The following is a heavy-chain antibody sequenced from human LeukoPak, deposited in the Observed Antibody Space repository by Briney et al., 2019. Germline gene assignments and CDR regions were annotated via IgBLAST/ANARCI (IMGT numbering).Heavy chain of an antibody. D-gene: IGHD3-10*01. CDR1: GGSISSSSYY. Sequence: ASETLSLTCTVSGGSISSSSYYWGWIRQPPGKGLEWIGSIYYSGSTYYNPSLKSRVTISVDTSKNQFSLKLSSVTAADTAVYYCAGTYYYGSGRLNWFDPWGQGTLVIVSS. J-gene: IGHJ5*02. V-gene: IGHV4-39*01. CDR2: IYYSGST. CDR3: AGTYYYGSGRLNWFDP.